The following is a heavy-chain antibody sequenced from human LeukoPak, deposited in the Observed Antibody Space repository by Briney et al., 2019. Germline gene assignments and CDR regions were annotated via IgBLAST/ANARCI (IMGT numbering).Heavy chain of an antibody. J-gene: IGHJ4*02. D-gene: IGHD5-12*01. V-gene: IGHV1-2*02. CDR1: GYTFTGYY. CDR3: ARDFRDIVATIGY. CDR2: INPNSGGT. Sequence: ASVKVSCKASGYTFTGYYLHWVRQAPGQGLEWMEWINPNSGGTNYAQKFQGRVTMTRDTSISTAHMELSRLRSDDTAVYYCARDFRDIVATIGYWGQGTLVTVSS.